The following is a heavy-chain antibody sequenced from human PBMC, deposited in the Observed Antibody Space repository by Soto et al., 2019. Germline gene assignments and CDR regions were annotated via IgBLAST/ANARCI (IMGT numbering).Heavy chain of an antibody. CDR3: ATALLFCTGGSSYPSYSGMAV. V-gene: IGHV1-69*13. Sequence: ASVKVSCKASGGTFSSYAISWVRQAPGQGLEWMGGIIPIFGTANYAQKFQGRVTITADESTSTAYMALSSLRSEHPAVYYCATALLFCTGGSSYPSYSGMAVLLHPSTVTVSS. D-gene: IGHD2-15*01. CDR2: IIPIFGTA. CDR1: GGTFSSYA. J-gene: IGHJ6*02.